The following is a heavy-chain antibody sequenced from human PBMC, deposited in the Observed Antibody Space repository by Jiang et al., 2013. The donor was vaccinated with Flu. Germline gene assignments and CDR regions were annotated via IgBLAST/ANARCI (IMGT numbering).Heavy chain of an antibody. D-gene: IGHD4-17*01. CDR3: ARNWRATVTYLGDIDY. CDR2: INTNTGNP. V-gene: IGHV7-4-1*02. Sequence: SGAEVKKPGASVKVSCKASGYTFTSYAMNWVRQAPGQGLEWMGWINTNTGNPTYAQGFTGRFVFSLDTSVSTAYLQISSLKAEDTAVYYCARNWRATVTYLGDIDYWGQGTLVTVSS. CDR1: GYTFTSYA. J-gene: IGHJ4*02.